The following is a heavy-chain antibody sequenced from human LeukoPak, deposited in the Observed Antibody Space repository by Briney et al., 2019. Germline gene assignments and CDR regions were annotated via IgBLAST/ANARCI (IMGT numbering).Heavy chain of an antibody. V-gene: IGHV3-30*02. CDR2: IGRDAITK. CDR1: GFTFTISG. Sequence: GGSLRLSCAASGFTFTISGMHWVRQVPGEGLEWVAFIGRDAITKYYADSVKGRFTISGDSSYNTAFLQMNSLRAEDTAVYYCAKVADYDFLTGYYNRECDYWGQGTLVTFSS. CDR3: AKVADYDFLTGYYNRECDY. J-gene: IGHJ4*02. D-gene: IGHD3-9*01.